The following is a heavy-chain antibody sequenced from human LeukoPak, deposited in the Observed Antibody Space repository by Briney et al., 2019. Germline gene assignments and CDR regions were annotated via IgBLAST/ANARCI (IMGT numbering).Heavy chain of an antibody. CDR2: MNPNSGTT. V-gene: IGHV1-8*03. Sequence: ASVKVSCKASGYTFSSYDINWVRQAPGQGLEWMGWMNPNSGTTSYAQKFQGRITITRTTSISTAYMELSSLRSEDTAVYYCARASGSGSVSSPYYFDYWGQGALVTVSS. CDR3: ARASGSGSVSSPYYFDY. J-gene: IGHJ4*02. D-gene: IGHD3-10*01. CDR1: GYTFSSYD.